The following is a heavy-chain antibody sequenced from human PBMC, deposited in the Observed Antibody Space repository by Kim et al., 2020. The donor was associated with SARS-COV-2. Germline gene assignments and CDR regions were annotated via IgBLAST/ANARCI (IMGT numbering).Heavy chain of an antibody. D-gene: IGHD2-15*01. Sequence: SETLSLTCAVSGGSISSSNWWSWVRQPPGKGLEWIGEIYHNGSTNYNPSLKSRVTISVDKSKNQFSLKLSSVTAADTAVYYCASLRGVQDNDYWGQGTLVTVSS. CDR3: ASLRGVQDNDY. V-gene: IGHV4-4*02. CDR1: GGSISSSNW. J-gene: IGHJ4*02. CDR2: IYHNGST.